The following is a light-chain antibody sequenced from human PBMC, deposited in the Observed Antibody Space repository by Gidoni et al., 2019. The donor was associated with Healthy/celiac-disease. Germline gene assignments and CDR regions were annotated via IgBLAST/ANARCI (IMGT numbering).Light chain of an antibody. CDR3: MQALQTPWT. V-gene: IGKV2-28*01. J-gene: IGKJ1*01. CDR2: LGS. Sequence: DIVMTQSPLSLPVTPGEPASISCRSSQSLLHSNGYSYLDWYLQKPGQSQQLLIYLGSNRASGVPDRFSGSGSGTDFTLKISRVEAEDVGAYYCMQALQTPWTFGQGTKVEIK. CDR1: QSLLHSNGYSY.